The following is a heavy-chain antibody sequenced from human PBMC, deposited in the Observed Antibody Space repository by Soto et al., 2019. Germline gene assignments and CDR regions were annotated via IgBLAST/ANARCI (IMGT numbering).Heavy chain of an antibody. CDR2: IRSKAYGGTT. CDR1: GFTFGDYA. J-gene: IGHJ4*02. CDR3: TRDFSSGWYEDY. Sequence: GGSLRLSCTASGFTFGDYAMSWVRQAPGKGLEWVGFIRSKAYGGTTEYAASVKGRFTISRDDSKSIAYLQMNSLKTEDTAVYYCTRDFSSGWYEDYWGQGTLVTVSS. D-gene: IGHD6-19*01. V-gene: IGHV3-49*04.